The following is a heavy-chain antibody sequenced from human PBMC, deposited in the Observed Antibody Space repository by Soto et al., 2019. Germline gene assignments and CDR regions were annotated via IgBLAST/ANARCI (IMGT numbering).Heavy chain of an antibody. CDR2: IIPMLGIA. V-gene: IGHV1-69*01. J-gene: IGHJ6*02. CDR1: GGSFSDYA. Sequence: QVQLVQYGAEVKKPGSSVKVSCQASGGSFSDYAISWVRQAPGQGLEWMGGIIPMLGIADNAQKFQGRVIINADEYTSTVYMELSSLRSEDTAVYYCARDGDYYDSSGFQRDYHYYGMDVWGQGTTVTVAS. D-gene: IGHD3-22*01. CDR3: ARDGDYYDSSGFQRDYHYYGMDV.